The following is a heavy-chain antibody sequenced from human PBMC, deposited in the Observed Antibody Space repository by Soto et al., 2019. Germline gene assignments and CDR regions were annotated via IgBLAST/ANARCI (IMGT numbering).Heavy chain of an antibody. CDR2: ISGGGDTT. CDR1: GFTFNNYA. J-gene: IGHJ4*02. CDR3: AKGRGGSGSLTPRVDF. D-gene: IGHD3-10*01. V-gene: IGHV3-23*01. Sequence: EVQLLESGGGLVQPGGSLRLSCAASGFTFNNYAMTWVRQAPGKGLEWVSAISGGGDTTSYADSVKGRFTVSRDGSKNTLYLQMGSLRAEDTALNYCAKGRGGSGSLTPRVDFWGQGSLFTFSA.